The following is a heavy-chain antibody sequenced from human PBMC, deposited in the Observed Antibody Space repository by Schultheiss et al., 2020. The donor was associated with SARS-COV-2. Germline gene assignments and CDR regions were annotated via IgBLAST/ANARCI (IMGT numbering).Heavy chain of an antibody. V-gene: IGHV1-69*13. CDR2: IIPIFGTA. CDR1: GGTFSSYA. J-gene: IGHJ2*01. D-gene: IGHD3-3*01. CDR3: ARDRYDFWSGYVSYWYFDL. Sequence: SVTVSCKASGGTFSSYAISWVRQAPGQGLEWMGGIIPIFGTANYAQKFQGRVTITADESTSTAYMELSSLRSEDTAVYYCARDRYDFWSGYVSYWYFDLWGRVTLVTVSS.